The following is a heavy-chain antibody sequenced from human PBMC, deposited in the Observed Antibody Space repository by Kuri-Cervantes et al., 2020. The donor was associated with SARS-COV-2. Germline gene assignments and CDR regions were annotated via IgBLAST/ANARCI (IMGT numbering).Heavy chain of an antibody. J-gene: IGHJ4*02. CDR2: ISYDGSNK. CDR3: AKEYSGSWGYGY. CDR1: GFTFSSYG. Sequence: GGSLRLSCAASGFTFSSYGMHWVRQAPGKGLEWVAVISYDGSNKYYADSVKGRFTISRGNSKNTLYLQMNSLRAEDTAVYYCAKEYSGSWGYGYWGQGTLVTVSS. V-gene: IGHV3-30*18. D-gene: IGHD1-26*01.